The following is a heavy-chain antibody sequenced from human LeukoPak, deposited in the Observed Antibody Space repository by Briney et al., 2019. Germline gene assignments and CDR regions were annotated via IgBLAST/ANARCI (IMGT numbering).Heavy chain of an antibody. J-gene: IGHJ5*02. CDR2: INPKNAAT. V-gene: IGHV1-2*02. D-gene: IGHD4-23*01. CDR3: ARDNSMHERGWWFDP. Sequence: ASVKVSCKASGYTFTGHYMHWVRQAPGQGLEWMGWINPKNAATNYAQKFQGRVTMTRDTSSGTVYMELSSLKSDDTAVYYCARDNSMHERGWWFDPWGQGTLVTVSS. CDR1: GYTFTGHY.